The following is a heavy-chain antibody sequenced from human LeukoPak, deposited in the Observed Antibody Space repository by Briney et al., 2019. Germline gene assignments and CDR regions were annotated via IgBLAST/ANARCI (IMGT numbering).Heavy chain of an antibody. V-gene: IGHV3-30*02. CDR3: AREYTALGFDY. J-gene: IGHJ4*02. CDR1: GFTFSNYG. Sequence: PGGSLRLSCAASGFTFSNYGMHWVRQAPGKGLEWVAFIRSSGGINKYFADSVKGRFTISRDNAKKSLYLQMNSLRAEDTAVYYCAREYTALGFDYWGQGTLVTVSS. D-gene: IGHD5-18*01. CDR2: IRSSGGINK.